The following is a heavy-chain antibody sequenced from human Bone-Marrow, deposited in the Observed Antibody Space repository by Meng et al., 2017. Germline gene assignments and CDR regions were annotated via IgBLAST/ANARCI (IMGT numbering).Heavy chain of an antibody. J-gene: IGHJ3*02. CDR3: ARDTRGNSYDDAFDI. CDR1: GFTFSSYG. V-gene: IGHV3-33*01. D-gene: IGHD5-18*01. CDR2: IWYDGSNK. Sequence: GGSLRLSCAASGFTFSSYGMHWVRQAPGKGLEWVAVIWYDGSNKYYADSVKGRFTISRDNSKNTLYLQMNSLRAEDTAVYYCARDTRGNSYDDAFDIWGQGTMVTVSS.